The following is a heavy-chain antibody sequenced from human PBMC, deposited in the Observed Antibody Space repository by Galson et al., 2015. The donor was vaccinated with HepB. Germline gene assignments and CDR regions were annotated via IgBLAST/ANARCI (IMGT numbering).Heavy chain of an antibody. CDR1: DGSISSSRHY. Sequence: ETLSLTCTVSDGSISSSRHYWGWIRQPPGKGLEWIGRIYYSGSTYYSPSLKSRATISVDTSKNQFSLKVTSVTAADMATYYCVRPRYCSSATCSAAFDLWGQGTLVTVSS. V-gene: IGHV4-39*01. CDR3: VRPRYCSSATCSAAFDL. D-gene: IGHD2-2*01. J-gene: IGHJ4*02. CDR2: IYYSGST.